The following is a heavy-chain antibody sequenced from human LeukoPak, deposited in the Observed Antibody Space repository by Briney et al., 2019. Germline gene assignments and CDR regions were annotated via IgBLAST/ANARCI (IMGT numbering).Heavy chain of an antibody. D-gene: IGHD6-6*01. J-gene: IGHJ4*02. CDR1: GGSVSSGSYY. CDR2: IYYSGST. CDR3: TLSNF. Sequence: SETLSLTCTVSGGSVSSGSYYWSWIRQPPGKGLEWIGYIYYSGSTNYNPSLKSRVTISVDTSKNQFSLKLSSVTAADTAVYLCTLSNFWGQGSLVTVSS. V-gene: IGHV4-61*01.